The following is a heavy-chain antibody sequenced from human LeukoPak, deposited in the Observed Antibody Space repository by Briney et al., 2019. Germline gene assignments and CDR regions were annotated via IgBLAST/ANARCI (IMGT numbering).Heavy chain of an antibody. CDR1: GFTLSSYA. D-gene: IGHD3-22*01. J-gene: IGHJ4*02. Sequence: GGSLRLSCSASGFTLSSYAMHWVRQAPGKGLEYVSAISSNGGSTYYADSVKGRFTISRDNSKNTLYLQMSSLRAEDTAVYYTMIVVVITATGYYFDYWGQGTLVTVSS. CDR2: ISSNGGST. V-gene: IGHV3-64D*09. CDR3: MIVVVITATGYYFDY.